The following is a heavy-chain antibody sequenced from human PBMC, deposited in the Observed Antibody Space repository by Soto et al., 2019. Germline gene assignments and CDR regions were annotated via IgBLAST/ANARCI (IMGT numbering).Heavy chain of an antibody. Sequence: ASVKVSCKASGYTFTGYYMHWVRQAPGQGLEWMGWINPNSGGTNYAQKFQGWVTMTRDTSISTAYMELSRLRSDDTAVYYCARGGYTEDHEPAWHWFDPWGQGTLVTVSS. CDR1: GYTFTGYY. D-gene: IGHD3-16*02. J-gene: IGHJ5*02. CDR3: ARGGYTEDHEPAWHWFDP. CDR2: INPNSGGT. V-gene: IGHV1-2*04.